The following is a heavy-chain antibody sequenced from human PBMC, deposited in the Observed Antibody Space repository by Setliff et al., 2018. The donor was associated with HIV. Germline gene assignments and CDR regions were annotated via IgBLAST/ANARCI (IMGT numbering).Heavy chain of an antibody. CDR1: GDTFNNYA. V-gene: IGHV1-2*02. Sequence: ASVKVSCKASGDTFNNYAINWVRQAPGQGLEWMGSINPNNVGTNYAQKFQGRVTMTRDTSISTAYMQLSRLTSDDTAVYYCATDRTQTGINMVRGRIVDPARYPLDYWGQGTLVTVSS. CDR3: ATDRTQTGINMVRGRIVDPARYPLDY. D-gene: IGHD3-10*01. J-gene: IGHJ4*02. CDR2: INPNNVGT.